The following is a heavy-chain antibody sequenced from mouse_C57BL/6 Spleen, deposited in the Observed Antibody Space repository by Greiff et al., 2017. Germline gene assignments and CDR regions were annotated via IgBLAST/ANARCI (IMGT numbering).Heavy chain of an antibody. CDR1: GYAFSSYW. J-gene: IGHJ2*01. V-gene: IGHV1-80*01. Sequence: LKQSGASVTISCNASGYAFSSYWMNWVKQRPGKGLEWIGQIYPGDGDTNYNGKFKGKATLTADKSSSTAYMQLSSLTSEDSAVYFCASYSNYDFDYWGQGTTRTVSS. CDR2: IYPGDGDT. CDR3: ASYSNYDFDY. D-gene: IGHD2-5*01.